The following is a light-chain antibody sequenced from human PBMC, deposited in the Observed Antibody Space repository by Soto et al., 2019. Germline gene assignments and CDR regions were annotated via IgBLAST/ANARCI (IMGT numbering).Light chain of an antibody. CDR2: AAS. CDR1: QSISCY. V-gene: IGKV1-39*01. CDR3: QQRSKWPWT. J-gene: IGKJ1*01. Sequence: DIQMTQSPSSLSASVGDRVTITCRASQSISCYLNWYQQKPGKAPKLLIYAASSLQSGVPSRFSGSGSGTDFTLTISSLEPEDFAVYYCQQRSKWPWTFGQGTKVDIK.